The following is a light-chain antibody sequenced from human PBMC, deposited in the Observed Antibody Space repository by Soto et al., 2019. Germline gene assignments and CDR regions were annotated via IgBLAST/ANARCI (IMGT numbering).Light chain of an antibody. CDR3: QQYNSYWM. CDR1: QSIFSS. CDR2: DAS. Sequence: PFSMSASVGDRVTITCRAGQSIFSSLNWYQQKPGKAPKLLIYDASNLQSGVPSRFSGSGSGTEFTLIISSLQPDDFATYYCQQYNSYWMFGLGTKVDIK. V-gene: IGKV1-5*01. J-gene: IGKJ1*01.